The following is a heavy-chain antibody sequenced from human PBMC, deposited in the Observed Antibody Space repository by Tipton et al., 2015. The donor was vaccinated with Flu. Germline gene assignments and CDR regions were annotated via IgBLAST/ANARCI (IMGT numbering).Heavy chain of an antibody. CDR3: ARPVFFYGSGSFYGFDG. D-gene: IGHD3-10*01. V-gene: IGHV5-51*01. Sequence: QLVQSGAEVKKPGESLKISCKGSGYSFTKYWIGWVRQMPGKGLEWMGLVFPGDSATRYNPSFQGHVTISADKSISTAYLQWSGLKSSDTAMYYCARPVFFYGSGSFYGFDGWGQGAMVTVSP. CDR1: GYSFTKYW. J-gene: IGHJ3*01. CDR2: VFPGDSAT.